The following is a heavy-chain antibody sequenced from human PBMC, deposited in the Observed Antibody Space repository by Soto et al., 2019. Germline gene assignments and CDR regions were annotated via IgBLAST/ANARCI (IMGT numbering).Heavy chain of an antibody. D-gene: IGHD4-4*01. V-gene: IGHV1-46*01. CDR1: VYTFTSYY. J-gene: IGHJ6*02. CDR2: INHSGGST. CDR3: ARATDRGRTRLASDCMDF. Sequence: ASVKVSCKASVYTFTSYYMHWALQPPGQGLEGMGIINHSGGSTNYAQQFQGRVTMTRCTSTSTVDLELSSLSAGDTAVHYCARATDRGRTRLASDCMDFWGQGTMVTVSS.